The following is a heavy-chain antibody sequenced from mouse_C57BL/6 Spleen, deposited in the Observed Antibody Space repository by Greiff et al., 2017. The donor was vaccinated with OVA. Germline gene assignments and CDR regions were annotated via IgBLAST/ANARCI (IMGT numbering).Heavy chain of an antibody. D-gene: IGHD2-5*01. Sequence: QVQLQQPGAELVKPGASVKLSCKASGYTFTSYWMQWVKQRPGQGLEWIGEIDPSDSYTNYNQKFKGKATLTVDTSSSTAYMQLSSLTSEDSAVYYCARARSNLLDYWGQGTSVTVSS. CDR2: IDPSDSYT. V-gene: IGHV1-50*01. CDR1: GYTFTSYW. J-gene: IGHJ4*01. CDR3: ARARSNLLDY.